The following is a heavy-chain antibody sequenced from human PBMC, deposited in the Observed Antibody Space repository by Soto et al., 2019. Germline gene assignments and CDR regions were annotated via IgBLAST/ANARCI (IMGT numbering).Heavy chain of an antibody. CDR1: GGSISSYY. D-gene: IGHD4-17*01. Sequence: SETLSLTCTVSGGSISSYYYTWIRQPPGKGLEWIGYIYYSGSTYYNPSLKSRVTISVDTSKNQFSLKLSSVTAADTAVYYCARDYGDFNFDYWGQGTLVTVSS. CDR2: IYYSGST. V-gene: IGHV4-59*01. J-gene: IGHJ4*02. CDR3: ARDYGDFNFDY.